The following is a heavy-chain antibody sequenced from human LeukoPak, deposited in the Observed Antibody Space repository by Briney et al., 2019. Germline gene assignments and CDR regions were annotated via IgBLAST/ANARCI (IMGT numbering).Heavy chain of an antibody. CDR1: GFTFSSYA. Sequence: GGSLRLSCAASGFTFSSYAMSWVRQASGKGLEWVSAITGSGGSTYYADSVKGRFAISRDNSKNTLYLQLNSLRAEDTAVYYCAKDRDYDFWSGYYYWGQGTPVTVPS. D-gene: IGHD3-3*01. J-gene: IGHJ4*02. CDR2: ITGSGGST. V-gene: IGHV3-23*01. CDR3: AKDRDYDFWSGYYY.